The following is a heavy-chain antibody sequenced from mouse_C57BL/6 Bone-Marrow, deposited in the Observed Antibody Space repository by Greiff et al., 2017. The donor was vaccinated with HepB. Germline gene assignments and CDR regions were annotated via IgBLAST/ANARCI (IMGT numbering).Heavy chain of an antibody. J-gene: IGHJ3*01. CDR2: IRLKSDNYAT. D-gene: IGHD2-1*01. CDR1: GFTFSNYW. Sequence: EVKLMESGGGLVQPGGSMKLSCVASGFTFSNYWMNWVRQSPEKGLEWVAQIRLKSDNYATHYAESVKGRFTISRDDSKSSVYLQMNNLRAEYTGIYYCTGNYVFAYWGQGTLVTVSA. V-gene: IGHV6-3*01. CDR3: TGNYVFAY.